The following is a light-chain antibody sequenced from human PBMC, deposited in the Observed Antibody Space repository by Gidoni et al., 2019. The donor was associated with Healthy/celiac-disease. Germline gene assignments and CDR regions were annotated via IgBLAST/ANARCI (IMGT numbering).Light chain of an antibody. CDR2: GAS. CDR1: QDISNY. V-gene: IGKV1-33*01. CDR3: QQYDSLPLT. J-gene: IGKJ4*01. Sequence: DIKMTQSPSSLSASVGDTVTITCQASQDISNYLNWYQQNPGQAPKLLIYGASTLETGVPSRFSGSGSGTDFTFTISSLQAEDIAIYYCQQYDSLPLTFGRGTKVEIK.